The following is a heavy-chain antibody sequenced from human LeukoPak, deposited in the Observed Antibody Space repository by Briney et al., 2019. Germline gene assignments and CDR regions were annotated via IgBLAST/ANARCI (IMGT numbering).Heavy chain of an antibody. V-gene: IGHV1-2*02. Sequence: ASVKVSCKASGGTFSSSAISWVRQAPGQGLEWMGWINPNSGGTNYAQKFQGRVAMTRDTSISTAYMELSRLRSDDTAVYYCARDQSLVPAEGWFDPWGQGTLVTVSS. J-gene: IGHJ5*02. CDR1: GGTFSSSA. CDR3: ARDQSLVPAEGWFDP. CDR2: INPNSGGT. D-gene: IGHD2-2*01.